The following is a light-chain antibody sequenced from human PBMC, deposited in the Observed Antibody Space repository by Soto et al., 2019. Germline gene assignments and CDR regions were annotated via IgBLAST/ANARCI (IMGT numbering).Light chain of an antibody. CDR2: GAS. Sequence: DIQMTQSPSSLSASVGDRVTITCRASQSISSYLNWYQQKPGKAPKLLIYGASSLQSGVPSRFSGSGSGTDFTLTISSLQPEDFATYYYQQSYSTPYTFGQGTKLEIK. J-gene: IGKJ2*01. CDR1: QSISSY. V-gene: IGKV1-39*01. CDR3: QQSYSTPYT.